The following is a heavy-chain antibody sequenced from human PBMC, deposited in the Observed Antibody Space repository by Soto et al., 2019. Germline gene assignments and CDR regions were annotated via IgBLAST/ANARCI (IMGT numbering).Heavy chain of an antibody. Sequence: GGSLRLSCAASGFTFSNAWMSWVRQAPGKGLEWVGRIKSKTDGGTTDYAAPVKGRFTISRDDSKNTLYLQMNSLKTEDTTVYYCTTAGGAPGAYSGSYYDYYYYMDVWGKGTTVTVSS. D-gene: IGHD1-26*01. CDR3: TTAGGAPGAYSGSYYDYYYYMDV. CDR2: IKSKTDGGTT. CDR1: GFTFSNAW. V-gene: IGHV3-15*01. J-gene: IGHJ6*03.